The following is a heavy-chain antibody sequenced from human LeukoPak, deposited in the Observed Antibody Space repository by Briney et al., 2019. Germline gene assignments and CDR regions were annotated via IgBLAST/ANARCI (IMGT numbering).Heavy chain of an antibody. D-gene: IGHD3-10*01. J-gene: IGHJ5*02. Sequence: SETLSLNCTVAAGSISSISYYWSWLRQPAGKGLEWIARIYTSGSTNYNPSLKTRVTISLDTSKNQFSLKLSSVTAAHTAVAYCAGGSLWFGPYNWFDPWGQGTLVTVSS. CDR1: AGSISSISYY. V-gene: IGHV4-61*02. CDR3: AGGSLWFGPYNWFDP. CDR2: IYTSGST.